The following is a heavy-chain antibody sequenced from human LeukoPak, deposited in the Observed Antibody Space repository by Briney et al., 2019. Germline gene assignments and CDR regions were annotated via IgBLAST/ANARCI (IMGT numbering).Heavy chain of an antibody. CDR2: FSGSGGHT. Sequence: PGGSLRLSCVSPGFAFSIFPMSWVRQAPGKGLEWVSAFSGSGGHTFYLESAKGRVTISRDNSKKTLYLQMKSQMVDDTAVYYCAKGGASVTDAPHGDVVTTTLDGFDLWGQGTMVTVSS. CDR1: GFAFSIFP. CDR3: AKGGASVTDAPHGDVVTTTLDGFDL. D-gene: IGHD4-17*01. J-gene: IGHJ3*01. V-gene: IGHV3-23*01.